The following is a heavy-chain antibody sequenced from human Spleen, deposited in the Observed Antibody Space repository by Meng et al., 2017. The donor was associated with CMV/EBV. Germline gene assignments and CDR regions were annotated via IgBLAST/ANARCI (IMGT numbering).Heavy chain of an antibody. Sequence: SETLSLTCAVSGGSISSSSWWSWVRQPPGKGLEWIGQIYHSGSTNYNPSLKSRVTISVDTSKNQFSLKLSSVTAADTAVYYCARGTIVVVHGMDVWGQGTTVTVSS. D-gene: IGHD2-2*01. J-gene: IGHJ6*02. CDR2: IYHSGST. CDR1: GGSISSSSW. CDR3: ARGTIVVVHGMDV. V-gene: IGHV4-4*02.